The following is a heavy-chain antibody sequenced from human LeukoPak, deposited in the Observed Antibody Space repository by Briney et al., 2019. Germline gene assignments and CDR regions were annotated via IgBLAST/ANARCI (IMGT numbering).Heavy chain of an antibody. CDR2: IRYDGSNK. CDR3: AKGGYSGSYYPLGY. D-gene: IGHD1-26*01. J-gene: IGHJ4*02. Sequence: PGGSLRLSCAASRFTVSSYGMRWVRQAPGKGLEWVAVIRYDGSNKYYADSVKGRFTISRDNSKNTLYLQMNSLRAEDTAVYYCAKGGYSGSYYPLGYWGRGTLVTVSS. V-gene: IGHV3-30*02. CDR1: RFTVSSYG.